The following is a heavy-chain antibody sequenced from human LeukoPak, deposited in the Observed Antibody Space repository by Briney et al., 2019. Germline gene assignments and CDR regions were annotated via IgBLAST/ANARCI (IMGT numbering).Heavy chain of an antibody. Sequence: KPSETLSLTCTVSGGSISSGSYYWSWIRQPAGKGLEWIGRIYTSGSTNYNPSLKSRVTISVDTSKNQFSLKLSSVTAADTVVYYCARDLSGWGIAARGWFDPWGQGTLVTVSS. D-gene: IGHD6-13*01. CDR3: ARDLSGWGIAARGWFDP. CDR1: GGSISSGSYY. J-gene: IGHJ5*02. CDR2: IYTSGST. V-gene: IGHV4-61*02.